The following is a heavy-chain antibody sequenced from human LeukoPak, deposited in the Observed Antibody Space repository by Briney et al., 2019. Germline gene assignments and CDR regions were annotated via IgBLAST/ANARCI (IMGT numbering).Heavy chain of an antibody. D-gene: IGHD3-3*01. CDR2: IIPIFGTA. Sequence: ASVEVSCKASGGTFSSYAISWVRQAPGQGPEWMGGIIPIFGTANYAQKFQGRVTITADESTSTAYMELSSLRSEDTAVYYCARSRDDFWSGYLNWFDPWGQGTLVTVSS. CDR3: ARSRDDFWSGYLNWFDP. V-gene: IGHV1-69*13. CDR1: GGTFSSYA. J-gene: IGHJ5*02.